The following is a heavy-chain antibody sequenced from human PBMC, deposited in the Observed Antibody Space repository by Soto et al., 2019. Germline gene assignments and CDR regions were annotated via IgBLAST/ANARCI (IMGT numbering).Heavy chain of an antibody. Sequence: SETLSLTCTVSGGSISSYYWSWIRQPPGKGLEWIGYIYCSGSTNYNPSLKSRATISVDTSKNQFSLKLSSVTAADTAVYYCARGGASTYYDSSGYLNRRYYYCMDVSGPATTVTVS. CDR2: IYCSGST. CDR1: GGSISSYY. D-gene: IGHD3-22*01. CDR3: ARGGASTYYDSSGYLNRRYYYCMDV. J-gene: IGHJ6*02. V-gene: IGHV4-59*01.